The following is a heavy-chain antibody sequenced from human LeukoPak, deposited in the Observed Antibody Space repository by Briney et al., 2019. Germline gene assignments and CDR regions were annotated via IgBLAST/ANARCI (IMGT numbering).Heavy chain of an antibody. Sequence: SETLSLTCTVSGGSISSYYWSWIRQPPXKGLEWIGXIYYSGSTNYNPSLKRRVTISVDTSKKQFSQKQRSVDAADTAVYYCGREXXXXXXXXXXXXXXXXGQXTLV. CDR3: GREXXXXXXXXXXXXXXX. V-gene: IGHV4-59*01. CDR2: IYYSGST. CDR1: GGSISSYY. J-gene: IGHJ4*02.